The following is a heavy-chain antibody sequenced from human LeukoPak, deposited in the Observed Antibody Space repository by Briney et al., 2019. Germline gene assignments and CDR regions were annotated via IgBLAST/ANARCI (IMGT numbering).Heavy chain of an antibody. CDR2: IYYSGST. V-gene: IGHV4-59*01. J-gene: IGHJ4*02. CDR1: GGSISSYY. D-gene: IGHD1-14*01. Sequence: SETLSLTCTVSGGSISSYYWSWIRQPPGKGLEWTGYIYYSGSTNYNPSLKSRVTISVDTSKNQFSLKLSSVTAADTAVYYCARDGGTGYFDYWGQGTLVTVSS. CDR3: ARDGGTGYFDY.